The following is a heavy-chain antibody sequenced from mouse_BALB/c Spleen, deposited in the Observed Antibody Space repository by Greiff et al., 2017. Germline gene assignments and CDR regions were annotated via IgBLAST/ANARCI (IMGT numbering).Heavy chain of an antibody. CDR3: ARDPPLYGNAMDY. J-gene: IGHJ4*01. CDR2: IWGDGST. D-gene: IGHD1-1*01. Sequence: QVQLKESGPGLVAPSQSLSITCTVSGFSLTGYGVNWVRQPPGKGLEWLGMIWGDGSTDYNSALKSRLSISKDNSKSQVFLKMNSLQTDDTARYYCARDPPLYGNAMDYWGQGTSVTVSS. V-gene: IGHV2-6-7*01. CDR1: GFSLTGYG.